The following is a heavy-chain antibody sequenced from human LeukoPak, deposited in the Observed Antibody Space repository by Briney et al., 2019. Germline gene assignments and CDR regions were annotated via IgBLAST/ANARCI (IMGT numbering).Heavy chain of an antibody. J-gene: IGHJ4*02. Sequence: GGSLRLSCAGSGFTFSSYGMHWVRQAPGKGLEWVAFIRYDGSKYYADSVKGRFTISRDNSKSTLLLQMNSLRAEDTAVYYCAKVRWDNSGWYYLDSWGQGTLVTVSS. D-gene: IGHD6-19*01. V-gene: IGHV3-30*02. CDR1: GFTFSSYG. CDR2: IRYDGSK. CDR3: AKVRWDNSGWYYLDS.